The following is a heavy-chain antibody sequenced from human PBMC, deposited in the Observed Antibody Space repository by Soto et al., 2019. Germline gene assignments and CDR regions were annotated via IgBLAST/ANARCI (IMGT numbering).Heavy chain of an antibody. J-gene: IGHJ6*02. Sequence: GSRRPSCAPSGFPFSSPGVISVGQAPGRALERVSTVKPSGDSTFYADSMNGRFTISRDNSKNTLYLQMNSLRAEDTAVYYCARDGYYYYYGMDVWGRGTTVTVSS. V-gene: IGHV3-23*01. CDR1: GFPFSSPG. CDR3: ARDGYYYYYGMDV. CDR2: VKPSGDST.